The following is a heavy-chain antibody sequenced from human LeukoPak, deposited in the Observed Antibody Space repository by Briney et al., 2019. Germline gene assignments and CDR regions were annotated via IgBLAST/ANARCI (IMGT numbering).Heavy chain of an antibody. CDR1: GYTFTGYY. Sequence: ASVKVSCKASGYTFTGYYMHWVRQAPGQGLERMGWINPNSGGTNYAQKFQGRVTMTRDTSISTAYMELSRLRSDDTAVYYCARDGHLSNLWYRWFDPWGQGTLVTVSS. CDR3: ARDGHLSNLWYRWFDP. V-gene: IGHV1-2*02. J-gene: IGHJ5*02. D-gene: IGHD3-10*01. CDR2: INPNSGGT.